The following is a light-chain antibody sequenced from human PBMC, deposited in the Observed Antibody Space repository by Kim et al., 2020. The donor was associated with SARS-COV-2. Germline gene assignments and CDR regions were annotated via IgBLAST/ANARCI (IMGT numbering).Light chain of an antibody. CDR2: QDN. J-gene: IGLJ2*01. V-gene: IGLV3-1*01. Sequence: VSPGQTASITCSGNKLGDKYACWYQQKPGQSPVLVIYQDNKRPSGIPERFSGSSSGNTATLTISGTQALDEADYYCQAWDSSTVVFGGGTKLTVL. CDR3: QAWDSSTVV. CDR1: KLGDKY.